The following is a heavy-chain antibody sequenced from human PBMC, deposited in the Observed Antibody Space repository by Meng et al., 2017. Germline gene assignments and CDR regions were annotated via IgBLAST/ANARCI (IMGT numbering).Heavy chain of an antibody. CDR1: GGSISSGGYY. CDR2: IYYSGST. V-gene: IGHV4-31*03. D-gene: IGHD3-10*02. J-gene: IGHJ4*02. CDR3: ASVVRGVINFDY. Sequence: QVQLQELGPGLVKPSQPLSLTCTVSGGSISSGGYYWSWIRQHPGKGLEWIGYIYYSGSTYYNPSLKSRVTISVDTSKNQFSLKLSSVTAADTAVYYCASVVRGVINFDYWGQGTLVTVSS.